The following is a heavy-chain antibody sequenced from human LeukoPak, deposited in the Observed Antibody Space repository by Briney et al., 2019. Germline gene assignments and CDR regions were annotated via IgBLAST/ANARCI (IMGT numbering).Heavy chain of an antibody. V-gene: IGHV4-39*01. Sequence: SETLSLTCTVSGGSISSSSYYWGWIRQPPGKGLEWIGSIYFSGSTYYNPSLKSRVTLSVDTSKNQFSLKLSSVTAADTAVYYCAGLSEAFDIWGRGTMVTVSS. CDR1: GGSISSSSYY. CDR2: IYFSGST. CDR3: AGLSEAFDI. J-gene: IGHJ3*02.